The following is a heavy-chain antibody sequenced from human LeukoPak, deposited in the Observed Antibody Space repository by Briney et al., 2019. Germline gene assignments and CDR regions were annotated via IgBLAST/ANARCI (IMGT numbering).Heavy chain of an antibody. CDR3: ARVGYYDFWGGYLVGMDV. CDR1: GGSISSYY. CDR2: IYYSGST. Sequence: SETLSLTCTVSGGSISSYYWSWIRQPPGKGLEWIGYIYYSGSTNYNPSLKSRVTISVDTSKNQFSLKLSSVTAADTAVYYCARVGYYDFWGGYLVGMDVWGQGTTVTVSS. D-gene: IGHD3-3*01. V-gene: IGHV4-59*01. J-gene: IGHJ6*02.